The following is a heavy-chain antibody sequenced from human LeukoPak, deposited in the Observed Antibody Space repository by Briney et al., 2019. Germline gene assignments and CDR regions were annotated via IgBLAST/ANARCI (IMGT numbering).Heavy chain of an antibody. CDR1: GFTVFNYW. CDR2: ITSSSSYI. V-gene: IGHV3-21*06. Sequence: PGGSLRLSCAASGFTVFNYWMSWVRQAPGKGPEWVSSITSSSSYIYYADSVKGRFTISRDNAKNSLYLQMDSLRVEDTAVYYCARDPYSGSYGPYYYYYMDVWGKGTTVTISS. D-gene: IGHD1-26*01. J-gene: IGHJ6*03. CDR3: ARDPYSGSYGPYYYYYMDV.